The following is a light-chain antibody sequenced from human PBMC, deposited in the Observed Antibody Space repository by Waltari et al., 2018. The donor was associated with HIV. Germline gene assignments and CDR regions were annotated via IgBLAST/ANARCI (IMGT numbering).Light chain of an antibody. CDR2: DAS. CDR1: QSVGSK. CDR3: QQYNNWPPRT. V-gene: IGKV3-15*01. Sequence: EIVMTQSPATLSVSTGERATLSCRASQSVGSKLAWYQQKPGQAPRLLIYDASTRATGIPARFSGSGSGTEFTLTISSLQSEDFAVYYCQQYNNWPPRTFGQGTKVEIK. J-gene: IGKJ1*01.